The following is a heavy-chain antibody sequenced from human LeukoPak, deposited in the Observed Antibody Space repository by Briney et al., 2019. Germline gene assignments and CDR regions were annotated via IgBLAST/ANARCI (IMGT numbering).Heavy chain of an antibody. D-gene: IGHD6-19*01. J-gene: IGHJ2*01. CDR3: ARERRQWLDRYFDL. CDR1: GFTVSSNY. V-gene: IGHV3-53*01. CDR2: IYSGGST. Sequence: GGSLRLSCAASGFTVSSNYMSWVRQAPGKGLEWVSVIYSGGSTYYADSVKGRFTISRDNSKNTLYLQMNSLRAEDTAVYYCARERRQWLDRYFDLWGRGTLVTVSS.